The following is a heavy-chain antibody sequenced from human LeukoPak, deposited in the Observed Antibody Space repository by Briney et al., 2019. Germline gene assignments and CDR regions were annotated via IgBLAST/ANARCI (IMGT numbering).Heavy chain of an antibody. D-gene: IGHD3-10*01. J-gene: IGHJ2*01. Sequence: PGGSLRLSCAASGFTFSSYAMSWVRQAPGKGLEWVSAISGSGGSTYYADSVKGRFTISRDNSKNTLYLQMNSLRAEDTAVYYCATIGDYGSGSHNYWYFDLWGRGTLVTVSS. CDR2: ISGSGGST. CDR1: GFTFSSYA. CDR3: ATIGDYGSGSHNYWYFDL. V-gene: IGHV3-23*01.